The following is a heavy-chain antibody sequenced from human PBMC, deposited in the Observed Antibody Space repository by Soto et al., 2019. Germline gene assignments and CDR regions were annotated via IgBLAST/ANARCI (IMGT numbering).Heavy chain of an antibody. CDR3: ARGETPRDWFDP. V-gene: IGHV4-59*01. CDR2: IYYSGST. CDR1: GGSISSYY. D-gene: IGHD2-21*01. Sequence: SETLSLTCTFSGGSISSYYWSWIRQPPGKGLEWIGYIYYSGSTNYNPSLKSRVTISVDTSKNQFSLKLSSVTAADTAVYYCARGETPRDWFDPWGQGTLVTVSS. J-gene: IGHJ5*02.